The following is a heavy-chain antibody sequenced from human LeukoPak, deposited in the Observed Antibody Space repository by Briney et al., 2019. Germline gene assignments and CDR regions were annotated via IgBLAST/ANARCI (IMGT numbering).Heavy chain of an antibody. CDR3: AKGLRGNYDH. Sequence: GGSLRLSCAASGFTFNNYAMAWVRQAQEKGLEWVSSITDNGFNTYYADSVKGRFTISRDNSKNTLYLQMNSLRAEDTALYYCAKGLRGNYDHWGQGTLVTVSS. CDR1: GFTFNNYA. D-gene: IGHD1-26*01. V-gene: IGHV3-23*01. J-gene: IGHJ5*02. CDR2: ITDNGFNT.